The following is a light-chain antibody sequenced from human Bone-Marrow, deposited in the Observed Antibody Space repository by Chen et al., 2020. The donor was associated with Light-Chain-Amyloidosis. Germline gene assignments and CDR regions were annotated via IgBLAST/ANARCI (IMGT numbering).Light chain of an antibody. CDR1: SSDIGDYNY. V-gene: IGLV2-14*01. CDR2: DFS. J-gene: IGLJ3*02. Sequence: QSALTQPASVSGSPGQSITISCTGTSSDIGDYNYVSWYQQHPGKAPKLMIYDFSNRPSGVSDRFAGSRAGVTASLTISVLQAEDEADYFCSSYTSSSTRVFGGGTKLTVL. CDR3: SSYTSSSTRV.